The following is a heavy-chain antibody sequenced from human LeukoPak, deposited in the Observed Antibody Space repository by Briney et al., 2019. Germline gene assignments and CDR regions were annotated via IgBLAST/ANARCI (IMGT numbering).Heavy chain of an antibody. CDR3: ARDSTYYYGSGSDAFDI. J-gene: IGHJ3*02. CDR1: GGSFSGYY. Sequence: SETLSLTCAVYGGSFSGYYWSWIRQPPGKGLEWIGGINHSGSTNYNPSLKSRVTISVDTSKNQFSLKLSSVTAADTAVYYCARDSTYYYGSGSDAFDIWGQGTMVTVSS. V-gene: IGHV4-34*01. D-gene: IGHD3-10*01. CDR2: INHSGST.